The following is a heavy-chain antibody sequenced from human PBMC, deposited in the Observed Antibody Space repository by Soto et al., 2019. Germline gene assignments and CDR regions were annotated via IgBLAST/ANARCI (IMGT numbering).Heavy chain of an antibody. D-gene: IGHD6-13*01. CDR2: IIPIFGTA. CDR1: GGTFSSYA. Sequence: ASVKVSCKASGGTFSSYAISWVRQAPGQGLEWMGGIIPIFGTANYAQKFQGRVTITADESTSTAYMELSSLRSEDTAVYYCARGLGIAAPFDYWGQGTLVTVSS. CDR3: ARGLGIAAPFDY. J-gene: IGHJ4*02. V-gene: IGHV1-69*13.